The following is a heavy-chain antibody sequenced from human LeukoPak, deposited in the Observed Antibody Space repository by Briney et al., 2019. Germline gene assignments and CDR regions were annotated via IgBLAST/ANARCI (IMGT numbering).Heavy chain of an antibody. CDR2: ISSSSSYI. V-gene: IGHV3-21*01. CDR3: ATPIKRYCSSTSCYDFDD. CDR1: GFTFSSYS. J-gene: IGHJ4*02. Sequence: PGGSLRLSCAASGFTFSSYSMNWVRQAPGKGLEWVSSISSSSSYIYYADSVKGRFTISRDNAKNSLYLQMNSLRAEDTAVYYCATPIKRYCSSTSCYDFDDWGQGTLVTVFS. D-gene: IGHD2-2*01.